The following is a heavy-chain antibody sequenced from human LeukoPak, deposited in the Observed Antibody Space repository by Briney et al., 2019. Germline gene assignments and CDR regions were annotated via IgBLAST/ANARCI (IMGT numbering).Heavy chain of an antibody. J-gene: IGHJ5*01. V-gene: IGHV3-21*01. Sequence: PGGSLRLSCAASGFTFSTCAMGWVRQAPGKGLEWVSTISTTSSHLYYADSVKGRFTTSRDNAKDSLYLHMSSLRVEDTAVYYCARNFESWGQGTLVTVSS. CDR2: ISTTSSHL. CDR1: GFTFSTCA. CDR3: ARNFES.